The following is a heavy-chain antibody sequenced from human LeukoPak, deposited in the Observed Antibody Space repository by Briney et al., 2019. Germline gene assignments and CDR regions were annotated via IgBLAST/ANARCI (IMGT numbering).Heavy chain of an antibody. V-gene: IGHV3-21*01. J-gene: IGHJ4*02. D-gene: IGHD5-12*01. CDR3: ARIGTATVDY. CDR2: ISSSSSYI. Sequence: GGSLRLSCAASGFTFSSYSMNWVRQAPGEGLEWVSSISSSSSYIYYADSVKGRFTISRDNAKNSLYLQMNSLRAEDTAVYYCARIGTATVDYWGQGTLVTVSS. CDR1: GFTFSSYS.